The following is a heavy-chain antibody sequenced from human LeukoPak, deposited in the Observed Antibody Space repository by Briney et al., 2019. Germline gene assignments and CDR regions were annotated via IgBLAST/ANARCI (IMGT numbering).Heavy chain of an antibody. Sequence: SETLSLTCAVYGGSFSGYYWSWIRQPPGKGLEWIGEINHSGSTNYNPSLKSRVAISVDTSKNQFSLKLSSVTAADTAVYYCARGAGGLAGRWGQGTLVTVSS. V-gene: IGHV4-34*01. J-gene: IGHJ4*02. CDR2: INHSGST. CDR3: ARGAGGLAGR. D-gene: IGHD2-15*01. CDR1: GGSFSGYY.